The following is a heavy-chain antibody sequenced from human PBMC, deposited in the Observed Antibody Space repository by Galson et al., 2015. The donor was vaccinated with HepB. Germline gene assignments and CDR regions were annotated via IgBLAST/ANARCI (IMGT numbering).Heavy chain of an antibody. J-gene: IGHJ4*02. CDR3: ARSYNSGWQNHD. V-gene: IGHV3-30-3*01. D-gene: IGHD6-19*01. CDR1: GFSFSSYA. CDR2: ISYDGSNE. Sequence: SLRLSCAGSGFSFSSYAMHWARQAPGKGLEGVAVISYDGSNEYYADSVRGRFSISRDNSENTLHLQMNSLRAEDTALYYCARSYNSGWQNHDWGQGTLVTVSS.